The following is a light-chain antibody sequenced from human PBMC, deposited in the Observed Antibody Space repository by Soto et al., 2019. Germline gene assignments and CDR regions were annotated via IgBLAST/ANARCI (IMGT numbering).Light chain of an antibody. CDR2: DVS. CDR3: SSYTSRSTPLSV. CDR1: SSDVGGYNY. J-gene: IGLJ1*01. Sequence: QSALTQPASVSGSPGQSITISCTGTSSDVGGYNYVSWYQQHPGKAPKLMIYDVSNRPSGVSNRYSVSKSGNTASLTISGLRAEDEADDYCSSYTSRSTPLSVFGTVTKVTVL. V-gene: IGLV2-14*01.